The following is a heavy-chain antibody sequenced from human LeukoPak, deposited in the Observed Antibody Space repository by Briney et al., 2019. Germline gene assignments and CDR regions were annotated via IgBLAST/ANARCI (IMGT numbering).Heavy chain of an antibody. D-gene: IGHD3-16*01. Sequence: GGSLRLPCAASGFTFDRSWMYWVRQAPGKGLVWVSRISSDGSSTNYADSVKGRFTTSRDNAKNTLYLQLNSLRVEDTALYYCTKDLAYWGQGTLVTVSS. J-gene: IGHJ4*02. CDR2: ISSDGSST. CDR3: TKDLAY. V-gene: IGHV3-74*01. CDR1: GFTFDRSW.